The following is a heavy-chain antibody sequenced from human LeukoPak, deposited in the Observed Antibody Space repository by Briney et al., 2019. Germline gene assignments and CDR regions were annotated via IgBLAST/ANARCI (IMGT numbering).Heavy chain of an antibody. J-gene: IGHJ4*02. V-gene: IGHV3-11*01. CDR2: ISSSGSSI. CDR3: ARGRMVRGVIFAPSDY. Sequence: PGGSLRLSCAASGYTFSDYYMSWIRQAPGKGLEWVSYISSSGSSIYYADSMKGRFTISRDNAKNSLYLQMNSLRAEDTAVYYCARGRMVRGVIFAPSDYWGQGTLVTVSS. CDR1: GYTFSDYY. D-gene: IGHD3-10*01.